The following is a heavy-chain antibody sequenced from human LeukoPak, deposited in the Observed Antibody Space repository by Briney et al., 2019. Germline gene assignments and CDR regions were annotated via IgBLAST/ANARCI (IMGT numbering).Heavy chain of an antibody. CDR1: GVPISRYY. Sequence: SEPLSLTCTVSGVPISRYYWSWLRQPPRKGLEWIGYIYYSGSTNYNPSLKSRVTISVDTSKNQFSLKLSSVTAADTAVYYCARADLDAFDIWGQGTMVTVSS. CDR3: ARADLDAFDI. CDR2: IYYSGST. J-gene: IGHJ3*02. V-gene: IGHV4-59*01. D-gene: IGHD3/OR15-3a*01.